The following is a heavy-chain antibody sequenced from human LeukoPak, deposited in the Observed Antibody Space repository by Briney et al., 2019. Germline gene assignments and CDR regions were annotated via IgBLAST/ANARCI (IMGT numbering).Heavy chain of an antibody. CDR3: VRDSNLSFDY. Sequence: GSLRLSCAASGLTLSSYWMHWVRQAPGKGLVWVSHINTDGTATTYADSVKGRFTNSRDNAKNTLYLQMNSLRAEDTAVYYCVRDSNLSFDYWGQGALVTVSS. CDR2: INTDGTAT. CDR1: GLTLSSYW. V-gene: IGHV3-74*01. D-gene: IGHD1-14*01. J-gene: IGHJ4*02.